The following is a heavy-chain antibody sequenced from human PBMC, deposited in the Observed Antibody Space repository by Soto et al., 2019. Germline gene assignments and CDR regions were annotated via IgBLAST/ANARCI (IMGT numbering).Heavy chain of an antibody. V-gene: IGHV3-7*01. CDR3: ASKRLYFYGLDV. CDR1: GFSLSTSW. Sequence: GGSLRLSCTASGFSLSTSWMTWVRQAPGKGLEWVANIMQDGSDKYYVASVKGRFTISRDNAKNSLYLQMTSLRAEDTAVYYCASKRLYFYGLDVWGQGTTVTVSS. J-gene: IGHJ6*02. CDR2: IMQDGSDK.